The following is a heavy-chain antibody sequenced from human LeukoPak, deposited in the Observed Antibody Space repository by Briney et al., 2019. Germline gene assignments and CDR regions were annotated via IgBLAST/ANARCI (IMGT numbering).Heavy chain of an antibody. J-gene: IGHJ6*02. Sequence: PSETLSLTCAVYGGSFSGYYWSWIRQPPGKGLEWIGEINHSGSTNYNPSLKSRVTISVDTSKNQFSLKLSSVTAADTAVYYCARGVSVAGLPYYNYYYGRDVWGQGTTVTVSS. V-gene: IGHV4-34*01. CDR1: GGSFSGYY. CDR3: ARGVSVAGLPYYNYYYGRDV. D-gene: IGHD6-19*01. CDR2: INHSGST.